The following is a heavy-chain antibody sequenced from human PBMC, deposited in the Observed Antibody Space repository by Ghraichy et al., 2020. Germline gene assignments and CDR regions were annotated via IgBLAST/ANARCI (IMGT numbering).Heavy chain of an antibody. Sequence: SETLSLTCTVSGGSISSSSYYWGWIRQPPGKGLEWIGSIYYSGSTYYNPSLKSRVTISVDTSKNQFSLKLSSVTAADTAVYYCATTGLVGATLFIDYWGQGTLVTVSS. V-gene: IGHV4-39*01. CDR3: ATTGLVGATLFIDY. J-gene: IGHJ4*02. CDR2: IYYSGST. CDR1: GGSISSSSYY. D-gene: IGHD1-26*01.